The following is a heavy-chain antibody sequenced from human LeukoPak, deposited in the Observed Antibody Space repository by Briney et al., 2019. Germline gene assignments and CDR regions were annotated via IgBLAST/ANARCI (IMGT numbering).Heavy chain of an antibody. D-gene: IGHD6-13*01. CDR1: GGSISSYY. CDR2: IYYSGST. V-gene: IGHV4-59*08. J-gene: IGHJ5*02. Sequence: PSETLSLTCTVSGGSISSYYWSWIRQPPGKGLEWIGYIYYSGSTNYNPSLKSRVTISVDTSKNQFSLKLSSVTAADTAVYYCARLGGGLSAAGTGWFDPWGQGTLVTVSS. CDR3: ARLGGGLSAAGTGWFDP.